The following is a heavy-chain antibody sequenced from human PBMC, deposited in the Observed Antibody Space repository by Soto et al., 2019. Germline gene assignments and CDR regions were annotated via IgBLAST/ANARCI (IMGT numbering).Heavy chain of an antibody. V-gene: IGHV3-30*18. CDR1: GFTFSNHG. CDR2: IPDDGINK. Sequence: GSLRLSCAASGFTFSNHGMHWVPQAPGKGLEWVAVIPDDGINKYYADSVKGRFTISRDNSKNTLYLQMNSLRAEDTAVYYCAKGLQDSGITIFGVPYIRVPLDVWGQGT. D-gene: IGHD3-3*01. CDR3: AKGLQDSGITIFGVPYIRVPLDV. J-gene: IGHJ6*02.